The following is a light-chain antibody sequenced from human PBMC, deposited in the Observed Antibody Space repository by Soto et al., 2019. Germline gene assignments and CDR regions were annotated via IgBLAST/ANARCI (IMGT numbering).Light chain of an antibody. CDR3: LQDINYPWT. CDR1: QLISTY. J-gene: IGKJ1*01. CDR2: GAS. V-gene: IGKV1-39*01. Sequence: DMQMTQSPSSLSASVGDRVAITCRASQLISTYLNWYQLKPGKAPKLLIYGASSLQTGVPSRFSGSGSGTDFTLTISSLQPEDSATYYCLQDINYPWTFGQGTKVDIK.